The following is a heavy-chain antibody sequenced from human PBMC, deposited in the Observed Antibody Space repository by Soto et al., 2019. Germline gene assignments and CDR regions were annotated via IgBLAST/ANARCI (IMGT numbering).Heavy chain of an antibody. CDR3: AYLSWYGQIFDY. D-gene: IGHD6-13*01. V-gene: IGHV1-58*02. CDR2: IVVGSGNT. J-gene: IGHJ4*02. Sequence: QMQLVQSGPEVKKPGTSVKFSCKASGFTFTSSAMQWVRQARGQRLEWIGWIVVGSGNTNYAQKFQERVTITRDMSTSTAYMELRSLRSEDTAVYYCAYLSWYGQIFDYWGQGTLVTVSS. CDR1: GFTFTSSA.